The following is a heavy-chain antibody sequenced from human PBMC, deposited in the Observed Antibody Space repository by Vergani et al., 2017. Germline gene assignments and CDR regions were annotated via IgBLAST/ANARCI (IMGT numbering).Heavy chain of an antibody. CDR2: IYSRGST. J-gene: IGHJ3*02. Sequence: QVQLQESGPGLVKPSQTLYLICTVSGGSISSGGNYWSWIRPPPGKCLEWVGDIYSRGSTYYNPSLKSRVTISVDTSKNQFSLKLSPVTDADTAVDYCARDPWIIGLSGGFDSWGQGTMVTFSS. CDR1: GGSISSGGNY. D-gene: IGHD5-12*01. V-gene: IGHV4-31*03. CDR3: ARDPWIIGLSGGFDS.